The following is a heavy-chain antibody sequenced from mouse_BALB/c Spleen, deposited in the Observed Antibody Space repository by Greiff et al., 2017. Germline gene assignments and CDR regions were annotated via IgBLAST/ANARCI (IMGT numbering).Heavy chain of an antibody. CDR1: GFTFSSSG. V-gene: IGHV5-17*02. Sequence: EVQLVESGGGLVQPGGSRKLSCAASGFTFSSSGMHWVRQAPEKGLEWVAYISSGSSTIYYADTVKGRFTISRDNPKNTLFLQMTSLRSEDTAMYYCARRGYYGSSPYAMDYWGQGTSVTVSS. CDR2: ISSGSSTI. CDR3: ARRGYYGSSPYAMDY. D-gene: IGHD1-1*01. J-gene: IGHJ4*01.